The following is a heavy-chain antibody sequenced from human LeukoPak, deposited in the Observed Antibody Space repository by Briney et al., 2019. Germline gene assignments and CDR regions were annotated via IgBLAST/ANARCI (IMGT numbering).Heavy chain of an antibody. CDR1: GYTFTGYH. D-gene: IGHD2-15*01. Sequence: GASVKVSCKASGYTFTGYHIHWVRQAPGQGLEWMGWINPNSGGTNYAQKFQGRVTMTRGTSISTAYIELNRLRSDDTAVYYCARGYCTGDICSGAWFDPWGRGTLVTVSS. CDR2: INPNSGGT. CDR3: ARGYCTGDICSGAWFDP. V-gene: IGHV1-2*02. J-gene: IGHJ5*02.